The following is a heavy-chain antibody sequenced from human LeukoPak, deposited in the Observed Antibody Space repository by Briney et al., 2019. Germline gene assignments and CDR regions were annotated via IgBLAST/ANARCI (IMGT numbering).Heavy chain of an antibody. Sequence: ASVKVSCKASGYTFTSNYIHWVRQAPGQGLEWMGMIYPRDGSTSYAQRFQDRVTVTRDTSTSTVHMELSGLRSEDTAVYYCARDQEGFDYWGQGTQVTVSS. J-gene: IGHJ4*02. CDR2: IYPRDGST. CDR3: ARDQEGFDY. V-gene: IGHV1-46*01. CDR1: GYTFTSNY.